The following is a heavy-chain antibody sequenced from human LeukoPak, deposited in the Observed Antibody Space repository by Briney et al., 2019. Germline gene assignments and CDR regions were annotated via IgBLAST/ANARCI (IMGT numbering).Heavy chain of an antibody. D-gene: IGHD1-7*01. J-gene: IGHJ3*02. CDR2: ISGSGGST. V-gene: IGHV3-23*01. Sequence: GGTLRLSCAASGFTFSSYGMSWVRQAPGKGLEWVSAISGSGGSTYYADSVKGRFTISRDNSKNTLYLQMNSLRAEDTAVYYCAKDPYNWNYRGAGGAFDIWGQGTMVTVSS. CDR3: AKDPYNWNYRGAGGAFDI. CDR1: GFTFSSYG.